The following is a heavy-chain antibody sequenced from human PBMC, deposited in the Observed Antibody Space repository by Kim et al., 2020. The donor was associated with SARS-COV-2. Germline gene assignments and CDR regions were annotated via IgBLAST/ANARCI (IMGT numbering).Heavy chain of an antibody. CDR1: GYTLTELS. CDR2: FDPEDGET. V-gene: IGHV1-24*01. Sequence: ASVKVSCKVSGYTLTELSMHWVRQAPGKGLEWMGGFDPEDGETIYAQKFQGRVTMTEDTSTDTAYMELSSLRSEDTAVYDCATGLPTGIAAAGTDYWGQGTLVTVSS. CDR3: ATGLPTGIAAAGTDY. J-gene: IGHJ4*02. D-gene: IGHD6-13*01.